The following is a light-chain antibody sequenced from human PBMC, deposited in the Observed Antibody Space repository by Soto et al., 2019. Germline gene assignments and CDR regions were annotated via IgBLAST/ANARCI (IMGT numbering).Light chain of an antibody. CDR2: ATS. Sequence: DIQMTQSPSSLSASVGDRVTITCRASQSISTWLAWYQQKPGKAPKSLIYATSNLQSGVPSRFSGSGFGTEFTLTISSLQPEDFATYYCQQYSTYPLTFGGGTKVEIK. J-gene: IGKJ4*01. CDR3: QQYSTYPLT. V-gene: IGKV1D-16*01. CDR1: QSISTW.